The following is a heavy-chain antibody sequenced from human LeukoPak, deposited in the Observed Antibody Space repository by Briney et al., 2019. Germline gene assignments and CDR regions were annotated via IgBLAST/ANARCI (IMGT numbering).Heavy chain of an antibody. J-gene: IGHJ5*02. CDR1: GFTVSSNY. V-gene: IGHV3-53*01. CDR3: AKELRYFDWSNWFDP. D-gene: IGHD3-9*01. Sequence: GGSLRLSCAASGFTVSSNYMSWVRQAPGKGLEWVSVIYSGGSTYYADSVKGRFTISRDNSKNTLYLQMNSLRAEDTAVYYCAKELRYFDWSNWFDPWGQGTLVTVSS. CDR2: IYSGGST.